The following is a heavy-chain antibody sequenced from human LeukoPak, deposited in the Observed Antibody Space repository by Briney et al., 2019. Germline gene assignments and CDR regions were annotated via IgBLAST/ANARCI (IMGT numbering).Heavy chain of an antibody. CDR3: ARDRYGDLGLTDY. D-gene: IGHD3-10*01. Sequence: GGSLRLSCAASGFTFSSYAMHWVRQAPGKGLEWVAVISYDGSNKYYADSVKGRFTISRDNSKNSLYLQMSSLRAEDTAVYYCARDRYGDLGLTDYWGQGTLVTVSS. CDR1: GFTFSSYA. CDR2: ISYDGSNK. J-gene: IGHJ4*02. V-gene: IGHV3-30-3*01.